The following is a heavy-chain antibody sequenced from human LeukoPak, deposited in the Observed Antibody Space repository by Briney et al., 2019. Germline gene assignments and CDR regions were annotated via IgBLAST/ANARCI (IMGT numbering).Heavy chain of an antibody. CDR1: GYTFTGYY. CDR3: ASGFVATIITFDY. J-gene: IGHJ4*02. Sequence: ASVKVSCKASGYTFTGYYMHWVRQAPGQGLEWMGWINTNTGNPTYAQGFTGRFVFSLDTSVSTAYLQISSLKAEDTAVYYCASGFVATIITFDYWGQGTLVTVSS. D-gene: IGHD5-12*01. V-gene: IGHV7-4-1*02. CDR2: INTNTGNP.